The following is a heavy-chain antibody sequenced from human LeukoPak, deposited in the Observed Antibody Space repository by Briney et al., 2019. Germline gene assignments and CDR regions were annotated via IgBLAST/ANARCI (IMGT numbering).Heavy chain of an antibody. J-gene: IGHJ6*03. Sequence: PGGSLRLSCAASGFTFSSYWMTWVRQAPGKGLEWVANIKQDGSEKFYVDSVKGRFTISRDNAKNSLYLQMNSLRAEDTAVYYCAARISGYVYYYMDVWGKGTTVTVSS. CDR3: AARISGYVYYYMDV. V-gene: IGHV3-7*01. CDR2: IKQDGSEK. D-gene: IGHD5-12*01. CDR1: GFTFSSYW.